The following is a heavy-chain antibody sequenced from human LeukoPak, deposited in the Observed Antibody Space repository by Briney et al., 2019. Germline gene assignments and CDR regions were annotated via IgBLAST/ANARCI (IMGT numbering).Heavy chain of an antibody. CDR3: ARGHYGSGSYYNSYYYYMDV. CDR2: INSDGSST. J-gene: IGHJ6*03. V-gene: IGHV3-74*01. CDR1: GLTFSSYG. Sequence: GGTLRLSCAASGLTFSSYGRSWVRQAPGKGLVWVSRINSDGSSTSYADSVKGRFTISRDNAKNTLYLQMNSLRAEDTAVYYCARGHYGSGSYYNSYYYYMDVWGKGTTVTISS. D-gene: IGHD3-10*01.